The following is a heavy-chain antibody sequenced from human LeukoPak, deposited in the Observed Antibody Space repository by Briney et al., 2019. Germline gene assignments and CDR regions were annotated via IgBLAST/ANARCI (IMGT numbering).Heavy chain of an antibody. D-gene: IGHD3-3*01. CDR1: GYTFTGYY. CDR2: MNPKSGGT. J-gene: IGHJ4*02. Sequence: GASVKVSCKASGYTFTGYYVHWVRQAPGQGLEWMGWMNPKSGGTNYAQKFEARVTMTTDTSTSTAYMELRSLRSDDTAVYYCASENLEGGADYWGQGTLVTVSS. CDR3: ASENLEGGADY. V-gene: IGHV1-2*02.